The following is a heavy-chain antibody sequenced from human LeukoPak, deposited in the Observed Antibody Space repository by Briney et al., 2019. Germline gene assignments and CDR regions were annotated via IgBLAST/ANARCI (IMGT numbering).Heavy chain of an antibody. D-gene: IGHD3-9*01. J-gene: IGHJ4*02. Sequence: GGSLRLSCAASGFTFSSYAMSWVRQAPGKGLEWVSAISGSGGSTYYADSVKGRFTISRDNSKNTLYLQMNSLRAEDTAVYYCASSKVLRYFDWLLPPWHYWSQGTLVTVSS. CDR3: ASSKVLRYFDWLLPPWHY. CDR1: GFTFSSYA. CDR2: ISGSGGST. V-gene: IGHV3-23*01.